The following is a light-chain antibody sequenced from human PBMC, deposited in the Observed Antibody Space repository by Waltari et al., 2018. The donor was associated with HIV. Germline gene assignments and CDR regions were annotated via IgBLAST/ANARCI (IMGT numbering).Light chain of an antibody. CDR3: QQTYTIPPT. V-gene: IGKV4-1*01. J-gene: IGKJ4*01. Sequence: DIVMTQSPDSLAVSLGERATIKCKSSQTVFYSSNNKNYFSWYQQKAGQPPKLIIYWASSRQSGVPDRFSGSGSGTDFTLTISSLQAEDVAVYFCQQTYTIPPTFGGGTKVEIK. CDR1: QTVFYSSNNKNY. CDR2: WAS.